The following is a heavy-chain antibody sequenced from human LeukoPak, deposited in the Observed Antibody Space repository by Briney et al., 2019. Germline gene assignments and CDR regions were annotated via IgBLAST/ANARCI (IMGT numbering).Heavy chain of an antibody. D-gene: IGHD4-11*01. J-gene: IGHJ6*03. V-gene: IGHV3-66*02. CDR1: GFTVSSNY. CDR3: ARIYSNYVYYYMDV. CDR2: IYSGGST. Sequence: AGGSLRLSCAASGFTVSSNYMSWVRQAPGKGLEWVSVIYSGGSTYYADSVKGRFTISRDNSKNTLYLQMNSLRAEDTAVYYCARIYSNYVYYYMDVWDKGTTVTVSS.